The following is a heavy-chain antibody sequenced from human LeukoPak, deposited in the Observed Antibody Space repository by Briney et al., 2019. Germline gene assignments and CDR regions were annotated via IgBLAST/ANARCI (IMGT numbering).Heavy chain of an antibody. Sequence: SETLSLTCAVYGGSFSGYYWSWIRQPPGKGLEWIGEINHSGSTNYNPSLKSRVTISVDTSKNQFSLQLNSVTPEDTAVYYCARENSGWPLYYYYYYMDVWGKGTTVTVSS. CDR1: GGSFSGYY. CDR2: INHSGST. V-gene: IGHV4-34*01. CDR3: ARENSGWPLYYYYYYMDV. D-gene: IGHD6-19*01. J-gene: IGHJ6*03.